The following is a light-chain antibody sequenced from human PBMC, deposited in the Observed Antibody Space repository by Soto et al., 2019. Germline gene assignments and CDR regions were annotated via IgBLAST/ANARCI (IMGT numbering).Light chain of an antibody. CDR1: QSVSSN. CDR3: QQYDSWPPLFT. Sequence: EIIMTQSPATLSVSPGERPTLSCRASQSVSSNLAWYRQRPGQAPRLLIYGTSTRATGIPDRFSGSGSGTEFTLTISSRQSEDFAVYYCQQYDSWPPLFTFGPGTKVDL. CDR2: GTS. V-gene: IGKV3-15*01. J-gene: IGKJ3*01.